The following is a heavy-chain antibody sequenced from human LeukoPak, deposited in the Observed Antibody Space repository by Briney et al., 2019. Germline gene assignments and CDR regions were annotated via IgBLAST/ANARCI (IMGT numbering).Heavy chain of an antibody. CDR2: TA. CDR3: ARVLGYDILTGYYALALDH. D-gene: IGHD3-9*01. Sequence: TAFYADSVKGRFTISRDNAKNSLYLQMNSLRAEDTAVYYCARVLGYDILTGYYALALDHWGQGTLVTVSS. V-gene: IGHV3-48*04. J-gene: IGHJ5*02.